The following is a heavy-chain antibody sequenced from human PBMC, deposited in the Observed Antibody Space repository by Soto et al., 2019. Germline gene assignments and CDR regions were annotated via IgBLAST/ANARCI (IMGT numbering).Heavy chain of an antibody. CDR1: GFTFSDYY. CDR3: AREEYCGGDCYSGAYGMDV. CDR2: ISSSSSYT. V-gene: IGHV3-11*05. Sequence: GGSLRLSCAASGFTFSDYYMSWIRQAPGKGLEWVSYISSSSSYTNYADSVKGRFTISRDNAKNSLYLQMNSLRAEDTAVYYCAREEYCGGDCYSGAYGMDVWGQGTTVTVSS. J-gene: IGHJ6*02. D-gene: IGHD2-21*02.